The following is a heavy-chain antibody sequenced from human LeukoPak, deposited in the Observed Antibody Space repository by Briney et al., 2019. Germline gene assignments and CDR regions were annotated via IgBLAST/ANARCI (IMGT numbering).Heavy chain of an antibody. CDR3: ARVFLERLTSGYFDN. J-gene: IGHJ4*02. D-gene: IGHD3-3*01. V-gene: IGHV3-30-3*01. CDR2: ISDEGHQK. CDR1: GFTVSSNY. Sequence: GGSLRLSCATSGFTVSSNYMSWVRQAPGKGLEWVAVISDEGHQKYYGDSVKGRFTISRDNPKNTLYLQMNSLRDDDTSVYYCARVFLERLTSGYFDNWGQGTLVTVSP.